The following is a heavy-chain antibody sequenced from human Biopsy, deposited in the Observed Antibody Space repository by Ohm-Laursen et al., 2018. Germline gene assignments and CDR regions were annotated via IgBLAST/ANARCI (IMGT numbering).Heavy chain of an antibody. CDR1: GGSIGSFF. D-gene: IGHD1-26*01. CDR2: IYYSGST. CDR3: ARVGAGAPSIDYFDY. Sequence: TLSLTCTVSGGSIGSFFWSWIRQPPGKGLEWIGYIYYSGSTNYNPSLRSRVTISVDRSKNQFALELSSVTAADTAVYYCARVGAGAPSIDYFDYWGQGALVTVSS. V-gene: IGHV4-59*01. J-gene: IGHJ4*02.